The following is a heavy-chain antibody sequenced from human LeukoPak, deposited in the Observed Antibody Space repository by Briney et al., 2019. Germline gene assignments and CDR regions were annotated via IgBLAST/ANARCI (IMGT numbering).Heavy chain of an antibody. V-gene: IGHV3-49*04. CDR2: IRSKAYGGTT. J-gene: IGHJ3*02. D-gene: IGHD2-15*01. CDR1: GFTFGDYA. Sequence: GGSLRLSCTTSGFTFGDYAMSWVRQAPGKGLEWVGFIRSKAYGGTTEYAASVKGRFTISRDDSKSIAYLEMNSLKTEDTAEYSCTRGYCSGGSCFRAFDIWGQGTTVTVSS. CDR3: TRGYCSGGSCFRAFDI.